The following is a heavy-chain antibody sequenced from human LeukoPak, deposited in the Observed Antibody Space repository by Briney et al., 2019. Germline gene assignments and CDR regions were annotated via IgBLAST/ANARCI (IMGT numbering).Heavy chain of an antibody. J-gene: IGHJ4*02. CDR3: AMEAGDY. V-gene: IGHV4-59*01. CDR2: IYYSGGT. CDR1: GGSISSYY. D-gene: IGHD6-19*01. Sequence: PSETLSLTCTVSGGSISSYYWSWIRQPPGKGLEWIGYIYYSGGTNYNPSLKSRVTISVDTSKNQFSLKLSSVTAADTAVYYCAMEAGDYWGQGTLVTVSS.